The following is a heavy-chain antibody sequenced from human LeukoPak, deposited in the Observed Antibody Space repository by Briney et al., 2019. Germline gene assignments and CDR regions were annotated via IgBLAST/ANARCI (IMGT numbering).Heavy chain of an antibody. J-gene: IGHJ2*01. CDR2: IYHSGST. Sequence: SETLSLTCAVSGGSISSGGYSWSWIRQPPGKGLEWIGYIYHSGSTYYDPSLKSRVTISLDRSKDQFSLKLSSVTAADTAVYYCARVLTGGYWYFDLWGRGTLVTVSS. V-gene: IGHV4-30-2*01. D-gene: IGHD7-27*01. CDR1: GGSISSGGYS. CDR3: ARVLTGGYWYFDL.